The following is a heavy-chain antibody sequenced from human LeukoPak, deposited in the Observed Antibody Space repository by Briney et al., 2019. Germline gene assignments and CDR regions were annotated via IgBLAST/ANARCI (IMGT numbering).Heavy chain of an antibody. J-gene: IGHJ4*02. CDR2: TSTDGSNK. Sequence: GGSLRLSCAASGFTFSNYDMHCVRQAPGEGLEWVAVTSTDGSNKYYADSVKGRFTISRDNSKNTLYLQMDSLRDEDTAVYYCAKGHVGALWGYFDYWGQGTLVTVSS. CDR1: GFTFSNYD. D-gene: IGHD1-26*01. V-gene: IGHV3-30*18. CDR3: AKGHVGALWGYFDY.